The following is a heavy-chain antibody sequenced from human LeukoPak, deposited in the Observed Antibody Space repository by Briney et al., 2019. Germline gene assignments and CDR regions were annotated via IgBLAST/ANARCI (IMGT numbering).Heavy chain of an antibody. J-gene: IGHJ4*02. D-gene: IGHD3-22*01. CDR1: GFTFDDYA. CDR3: AKDIYYYDSSGLDY. CDR2: ISWNSGSI. Sequence: SLSLSCAASGFTFDDYAMHWVRQAPGKGLEWVSGISWNSGSIGYADSVKGRFTISRDNAKNSLYLQMNSLRAEDTALYYCAKDIYYYDSSGLDYWGQGTLVTVSS. V-gene: IGHV3-9*01.